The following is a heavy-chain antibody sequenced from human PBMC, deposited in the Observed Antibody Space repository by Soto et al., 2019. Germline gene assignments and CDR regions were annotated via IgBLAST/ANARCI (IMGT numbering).Heavy chain of an antibody. Sequence: QVQLVESGGGVVQPGRSLRLSCAASGFTFSSHAMHWVRQAPGKGLEWVAVIWYDGSTKYDADSVKGRFTVARDDSKITLSLQMNSLRVEDTAVYYCARVPGYSGSDFDYWGQGTLVTVSP. CDR3: ARVPGYSGSDFDY. D-gene: IGHD5-12*01. V-gene: IGHV3-33*01. J-gene: IGHJ4*02. CDR2: IWYDGSTK. CDR1: GFTFSSHA.